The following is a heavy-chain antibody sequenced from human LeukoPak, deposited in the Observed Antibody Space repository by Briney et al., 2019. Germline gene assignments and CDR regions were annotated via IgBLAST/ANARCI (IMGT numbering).Heavy chain of an antibody. CDR3: ARAWYSSSWYGDDY. J-gene: IGHJ4*02. V-gene: IGHV1-18*01. CDR1: GGTFSSYA. Sequence: ASVKVSCKASGGTFSSYAISWVRQAPGQGLEWMGWISAYNGNTNYAQKLQGRVTMTTDTSTSTAYMELRSLRSDDTAVYYCARAWYSSSWYGDDYWGQGTLVTVSS. D-gene: IGHD6-13*01. CDR2: ISAYNGNT.